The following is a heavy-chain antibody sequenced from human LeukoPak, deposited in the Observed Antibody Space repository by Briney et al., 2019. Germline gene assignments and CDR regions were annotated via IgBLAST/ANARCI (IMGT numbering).Heavy chain of an antibody. CDR3: ARHGSGPITGHWFDP. V-gene: IGHV5-51*01. CDR1: GYSFTSYW. D-gene: IGHD5-12*01. Sequence: GESLKISCKGSGYSFTSYWIGWVRQMPGKGLEWMGIIYPGDSDTRYSPSFQGQVTISADKSISTAYLQWSSLKASDTAMYYSARHGSGPITGHWFDPWGQGTLVTVSS. J-gene: IGHJ5*02. CDR2: IYPGDSDT.